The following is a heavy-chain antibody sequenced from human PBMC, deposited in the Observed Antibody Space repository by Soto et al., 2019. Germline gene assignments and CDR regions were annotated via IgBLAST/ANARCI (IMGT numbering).Heavy chain of an antibody. D-gene: IGHD3-16*02. CDR3: GGSYGSGYRAFDY. CDR2: VNPIVSMS. CDR1: GDTFNFYS. V-gene: IGHV1-69*02. J-gene: IGHJ4*02. Sequence: QVQLVQSGAEVKRPGSSVKVSCKASGDTFNFYSINWVRQAPGLGLEWMGRVNPIVSMSNYAQKFQGRVTENAEKSTKPGNMETSNLKFEDTANYFSGGSYGSGYRAFDYWGQGALVTVSS.